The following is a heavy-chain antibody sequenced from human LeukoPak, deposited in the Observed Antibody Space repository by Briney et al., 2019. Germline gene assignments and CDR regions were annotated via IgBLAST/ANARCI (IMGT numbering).Heavy chain of an antibody. CDR2: ISYDGSSK. J-gene: IGHJ4*02. D-gene: IGHD2-15*01. CDR3: ARDYCSSGSCYSYYFDY. Sequence: GGSLRLSCAASGFTFSTYWMSWARQAPGKGLEWVALISYDGSSKYYADSVKGRFTISRDNSKNTLYLQMSSLRAEDTAVYYCARDYCSSGSCYSYYFDYWGQGTLVTVSS. CDR1: GFTFSTYW. V-gene: IGHV3-30-3*01.